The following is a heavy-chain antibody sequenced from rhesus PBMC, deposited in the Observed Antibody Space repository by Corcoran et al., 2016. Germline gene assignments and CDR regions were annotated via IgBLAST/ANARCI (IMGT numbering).Heavy chain of an antibody. CDR1: GGSISSGYD. CDR3: ARDEGSSYEADSKRFDV. D-gene: IGHD4-29*01. CDR2: IYGSGGSP. V-gene: IGHV4-76*01. Sequence: QVQLQESGPGVVKPSETLSLTCAVSGGSISSGYDWSWIRQPPGKGLEWIGYIYGSGGSPNYNPSLKIRVTISKYASKNQYSLKLSSVTAADTAVYYWARDEGSSYEADSKRFDVWGPGVLVTVSS. J-gene: IGHJ5-1*01.